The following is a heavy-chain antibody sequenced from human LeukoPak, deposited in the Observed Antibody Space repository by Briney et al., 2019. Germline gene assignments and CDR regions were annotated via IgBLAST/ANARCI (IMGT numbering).Heavy chain of an antibody. CDR1: GFTFGGYS. CDR3: AKSSAGFGELPPFDY. V-gene: IGHV3-48*02. D-gene: IGHD3-10*01. J-gene: IGHJ4*02. CDR2: ISSSASII. Sequence: PGGSLRLSCTTSGFTFGGYSMNWVRQAPGKGLEWVSYISSSASIIYYADSVRGRFTISRDNAKNSLYLRMNSLRDDDTAVYCCAKSSAGFGELPPFDYWGQGTLVTVSS.